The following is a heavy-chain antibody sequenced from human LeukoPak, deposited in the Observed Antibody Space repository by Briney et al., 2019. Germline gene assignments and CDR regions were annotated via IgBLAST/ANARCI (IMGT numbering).Heavy chain of an antibody. CDR1: GYTLTGYY. D-gene: IGHD1-1*01. J-gene: IGHJ5*02. CDR2: INPNSGGT. Sequence: ASVKVSCKASGYTLTGYYMHWVRQAPGQGLEWMGWINPNSGGTNYAQKVQGRVTMTTDTSTTTAYMELRSLRSDDTAVYYCARVGNGNWFDPWGQGTLVIVSS. V-gene: IGHV1-2*02. CDR3: ARVGNGNWFDP.